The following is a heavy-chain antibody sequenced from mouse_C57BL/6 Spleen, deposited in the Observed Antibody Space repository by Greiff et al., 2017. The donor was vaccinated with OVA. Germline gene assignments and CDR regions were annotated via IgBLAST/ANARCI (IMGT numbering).Heavy chain of an antibody. CDR1: GYTFTSYW. Sequence: QVHVKQPGAELVKPGASVKMSCKASGYTFTSYWITWVKQRPGQGLEWIGDIYPGSGSTNYNEKFKSKATLTVDTSSSTAYMQLSSLTSEDSAVYYCAISGDDSFDYWGQGTTLTVSS. V-gene: IGHV1-55*01. D-gene: IGHD2-4*01. CDR2: IYPGSGST. CDR3: AISGDDSFDY. J-gene: IGHJ2*01.